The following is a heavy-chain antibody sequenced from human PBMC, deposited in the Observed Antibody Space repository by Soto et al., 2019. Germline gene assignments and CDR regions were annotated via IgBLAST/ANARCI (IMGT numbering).Heavy chain of an antibody. CDR1: GFTFSSYS. CDR2: ISSSSSYI. Sequence: EVQLVESGGGLVKPGGSLRLSCAASGFTFSSYSMNWVRQAPGKGLEWVSSISSSSSYIYYADSVKGRFTISRDNAKNSLYLQMNSLRAEDTAVYYCARERSITIFGGPLDYWGQGTLVTVSS. D-gene: IGHD3-3*01. V-gene: IGHV3-21*01. CDR3: ARERSITIFGGPLDY. J-gene: IGHJ4*02.